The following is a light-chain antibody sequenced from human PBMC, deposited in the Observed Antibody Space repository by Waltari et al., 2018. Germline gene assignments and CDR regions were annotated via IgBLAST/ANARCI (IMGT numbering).Light chain of an antibody. Sequence: QSALTQPPSVSGSPGQSVTISCTGTSSDVGSYNRVSWYQQPPGPAPQLQIYEVRNRPAGVPDRFSGSKSGNTASLTISGLQAEDEADYYCSLYTSSSTLVFGGGTKLTVL. V-gene: IGLV2-18*01. CDR3: SLYTSSSTLV. CDR1: SSDVGSYNR. J-gene: IGLJ2*01. CDR2: EVR.